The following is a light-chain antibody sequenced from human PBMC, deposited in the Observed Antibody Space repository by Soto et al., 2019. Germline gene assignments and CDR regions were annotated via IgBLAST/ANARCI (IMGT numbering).Light chain of an antibody. CDR2: EVS. Sequence: QSALTQPASVSGSPGQSITISCTGTSSDVGGYNYVSWYQQHPGKAPKLMIYEVSNRPSGVSNRFSVSKSDNTASLTISGRQAEDEVDYYCAAWVDSLSGVVFGGGTKLTV. V-gene: IGLV2-14*01. CDR3: AAWVDSLSGVV. CDR1: SSDVGGYNY. J-gene: IGLJ2*01.